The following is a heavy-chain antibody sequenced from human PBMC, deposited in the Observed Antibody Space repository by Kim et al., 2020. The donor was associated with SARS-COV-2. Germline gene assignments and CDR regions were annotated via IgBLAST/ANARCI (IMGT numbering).Heavy chain of an antibody. CDR2: VNPNSGNT. CDR1: GYTFTNHD. D-gene: IGHD2-15*01. V-gene: IGHV1-8*01. Sequence: ASVKVSCRTSGYTFTNHDFNWVRQATGQGLEWMGWVNPNSGNTGYAERFQGRVSMTTNTSMSTAYMELRSLGSEDTAMYYCASGVRPCTGGSCYRHDYWGQGTLVTVSS. CDR3: ASGVRPCTGGSCYRHDY. J-gene: IGHJ4*02.